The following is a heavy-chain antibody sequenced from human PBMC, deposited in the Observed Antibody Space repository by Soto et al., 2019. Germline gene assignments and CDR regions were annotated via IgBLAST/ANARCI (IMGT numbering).Heavy chain of an antibody. Sequence: GGSLRLSCAASGFTFSIYGMHWFRQAPGKGLEWVAVISYDGSNKYYADSVKGRFTISRDNSKNTLYLQMNSLRAEDTAVYYCAKDDSGSYSGWYYFDYWGQGTLVTVSS. V-gene: IGHV3-30*18. CDR1: GFTFSIYG. CDR3: AKDDSGSYSGWYYFDY. J-gene: IGHJ4*02. CDR2: ISYDGSNK. D-gene: IGHD1-26*01.